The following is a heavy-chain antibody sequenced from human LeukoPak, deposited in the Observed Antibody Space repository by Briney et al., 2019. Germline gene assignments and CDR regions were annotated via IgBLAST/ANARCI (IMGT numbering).Heavy chain of an antibody. Sequence: GGSLRLSCAASGLTFSSYWMRWVRQAPGKGLEWVSATSGSGGSTYYADSVKGRFTISRDNSKNTLYLQMNSLRAEDTAVYYCAKESTVTPGNVNWFDTWGQGTLVTVSS. CDR1: GLTFSSYW. J-gene: IGHJ5*02. CDR3: AKESTVTPGNVNWFDT. D-gene: IGHD4-17*01. CDR2: TSGSGGST. V-gene: IGHV3-23*01.